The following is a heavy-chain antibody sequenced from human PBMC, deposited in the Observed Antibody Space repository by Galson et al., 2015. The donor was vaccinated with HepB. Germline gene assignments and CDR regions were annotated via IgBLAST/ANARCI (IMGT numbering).Heavy chain of an antibody. CDR1: GFTFSTYA. CDR3: ARDSGGWVFDY. V-gene: IGHV3-53*01. J-gene: IGHJ4*02. D-gene: IGHD3-10*01. Sequence: SLRLSCAASGFTFSTYAMGWVRQAPGKGLEWVSVLYSGGASYYADSVKGRFTISRDTFKNTLHLQMNSLRADDTAVYYCARDSGGWVFDYWGQGTLVTVSS. CDR2: LYSGGAS.